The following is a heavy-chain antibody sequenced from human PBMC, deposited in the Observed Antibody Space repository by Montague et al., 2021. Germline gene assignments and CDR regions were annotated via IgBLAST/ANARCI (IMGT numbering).Heavy chain of an antibody. D-gene: IGHD1-1*01. Sequence: SVKVSCKASGYTFTSYDINWVRQATGQGLEWMGWMNPNSGNTGYAQKFQGRVTMTRKTSISTAYMELSSLRSEDTAVYYRARAAQRYYYYYMDVWGIGTTVTVSS. CDR2: MNPNSGNT. CDR3: ARAAQRYYYYYMDV. J-gene: IGHJ6*03. V-gene: IGHV1-8*01. CDR1: GYTFTSYD.